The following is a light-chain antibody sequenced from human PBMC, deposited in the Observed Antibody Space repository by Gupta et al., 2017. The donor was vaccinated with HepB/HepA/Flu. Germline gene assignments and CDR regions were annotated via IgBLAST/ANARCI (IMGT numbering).Light chain of an antibody. Sequence: DIVVTQSPDFLAVSLGERATINCKSSQSVLYNSNNKNYLAWYQQKPGQPPKVLIYWASTREFGVPDRFRGRGFGTGFTSPIRRPQGEEVGVYYCQQYYSTPCSFGQGTKLEIK. CDR2: WAS. J-gene: IGKJ2*04. V-gene: IGKV4-1*01. CDR1: QSVLYNSNNKNY. CDR3: QQYYSTPCS.